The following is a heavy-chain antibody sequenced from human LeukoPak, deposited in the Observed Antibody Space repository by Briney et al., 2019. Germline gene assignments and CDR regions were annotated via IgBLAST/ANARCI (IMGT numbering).Heavy chain of an antibody. D-gene: IGHD2-21*02. Sequence: GGSLGLSCAASGFIFNNYWMQWVRQAPGKGLEWVANINYGGNENYHVDSVKGRFSISRDNVRNSLYLQMNSLRAEDTAVYYCTRGDPDKWGQGTLVIVSS. J-gene: IGHJ4*02. CDR3: TRGDPDK. CDR2: INYGGNEN. CDR1: GFIFNNYW. V-gene: IGHV3-7*03.